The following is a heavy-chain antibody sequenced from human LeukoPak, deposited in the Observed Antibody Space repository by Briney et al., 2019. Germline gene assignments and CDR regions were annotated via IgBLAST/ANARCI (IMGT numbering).Heavy chain of an antibody. J-gene: IGHJ4*02. D-gene: IGHD3-9*01. CDR2: IIPIFGTA. CDR3: ARGSRPVYNLLTGKRYFDY. Sequence: ASVKVSCKASGGTFSSYAISWVRQAPGQGLEWMGGIIPIFGTANYAQKFRGRLTMTRDMSTSTVYMELSSLRSEDTAVYYCARGSRPVYNLLTGKRYFDYWGQGTLLTVSS. V-gene: IGHV1-69*05. CDR1: GGTFSSYA.